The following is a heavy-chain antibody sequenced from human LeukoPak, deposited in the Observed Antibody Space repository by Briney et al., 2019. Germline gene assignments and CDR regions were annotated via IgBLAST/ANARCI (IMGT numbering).Heavy chain of an antibody. CDR2: FDPEDGET. D-gene: IGHD3-10*01. J-gene: IGHJ4*02. V-gene: IGHV1-24*01. CDR1: GYTLTELS. Sequence: ASVKVSCKVSGYTLTELSMHWVRQAPGKGLEWMGGFDPEDGETIYAQKFQGRVTMTEDTSTDTAYMELSSLRSEDTAVYYCAAHLNHYYGLGMSYWGQGTLVTVSS. CDR3: AAHLNHYYGLGMSY.